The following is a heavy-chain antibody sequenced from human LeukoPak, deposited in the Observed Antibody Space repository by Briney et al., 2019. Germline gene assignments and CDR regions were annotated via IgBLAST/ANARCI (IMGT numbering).Heavy chain of an antibody. CDR2: IYPGDSDT. CDR3: ARHGSGVVAFSYNWFDP. V-gene: IGHV5-51*01. CDR1: GYSFTSYW. J-gene: IGHJ5*02. Sequence: GESLKISCKGSGYSFTSYWIGWVRQMPGKGLEWMGIIYPGDSDTRYSPSFQGQVTISADESISTAYLQWSSLKASDTAMYYCARHGSGVVAFSYNWFDPWGQGTLVTVSS. D-gene: IGHD3-3*01.